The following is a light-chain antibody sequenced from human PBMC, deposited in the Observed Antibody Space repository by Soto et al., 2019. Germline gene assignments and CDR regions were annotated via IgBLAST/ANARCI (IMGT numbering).Light chain of an antibody. J-gene: IGLJ1*01. V-gene: IGLV2-11*01. CDR2: DVS. Sequence: QSALTQPRSVSGSPGQSVTISCTGTSSDVGGYNYVSWYQQHPGKAPKLMIYDVSKRPSGVPDRFSGSKSGNTASLTISWLQAEDEADYYCCSYAGSNYVFGTGTKLTVL. CDR3: CSYAGSNYV. CDR1: SSDVGGYNY.